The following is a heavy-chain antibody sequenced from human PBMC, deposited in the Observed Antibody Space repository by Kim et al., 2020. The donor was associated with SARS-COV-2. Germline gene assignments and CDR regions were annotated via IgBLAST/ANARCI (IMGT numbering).Heavy chain of an antibody. Sequence: GGSLRLSCAASGFAFSNYWMHWVRQSPGKGLVWVSRIITHGTGSNYADVVKGRFTISRDNAKNMLYLQMNSLTAEDTAVYYCARDLVSGSGSLDSWGQGT. CDR3: ARDLVSGSGSLDS. V-gene: IGHV3-74*01. J-gene: IGHJ4*02. CDR2: IITHGTGS. CDR1: GFAFSNYW. D-gene: IGHD3-10*01.